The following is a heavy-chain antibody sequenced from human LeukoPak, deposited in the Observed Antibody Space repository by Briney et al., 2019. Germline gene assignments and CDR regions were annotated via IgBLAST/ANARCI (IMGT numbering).Heavy chain of an antibody. CDR2: ISAYNGNT. CDR3: ARDSGGYKGGYFDY. J-gene: IGHJ4*02. V-gene: IGHV1-18*01. Sequence: ASVKVSCKASGYTFNTYGISWVRQAPGQGLEWMGWISAYNGNTNYAQKLQGRVTMTTDTSTSTAYMELRSLRSDDTAVYYCARDSGGYKGGYFDYWGQGTLVTVSS. CDR1: GYTFNTYG. D-gene: IGHD5-24*01.